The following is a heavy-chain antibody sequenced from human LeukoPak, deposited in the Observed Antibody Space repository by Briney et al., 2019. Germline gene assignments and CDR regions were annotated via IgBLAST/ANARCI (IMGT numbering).Heavy chain of an antibody. CDR2: IYYSGST. CDR3: ARLGYCSGGSCYYAFDI. D-gene: IGHD2-15*01. V-gene: IGHV4-59*12. J-gene: IGHJ3*02. Sequence: PSETLSLTCTVSGGSISSYYWSWIRQPPGKGLEWIGYIYYSGSTNYNPSLKSRVTISVDKSKNQFSLKLSSVTAADTAVYYCARLGYCSGGSCYYAFDIWGQGTMVTVSS. CDR1: GGSISSYY.